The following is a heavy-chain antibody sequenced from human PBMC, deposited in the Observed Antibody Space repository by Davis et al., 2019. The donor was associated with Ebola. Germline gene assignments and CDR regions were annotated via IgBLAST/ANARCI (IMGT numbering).Heavy chain of an antibody. CDR2: ISAYNGNT. CDR1: GYTFTSYG. J-gene: IGHJ5*02. CDR3: ARDALGYCSGGSCHDNWFDP. Sequence: AASVKVSCKASGYTFTSYGISWVRQAPGQGLEWMGWISAYNGNTNYAQKFQGRVTMTRDTSTSTVYMELSSLRSEDTAVYYCARDALGYCSGGSCHDNWFDPWGQGTLVTVSS. D-gene: IGHD2-15*01. V-gene: IGHV1-18*01.